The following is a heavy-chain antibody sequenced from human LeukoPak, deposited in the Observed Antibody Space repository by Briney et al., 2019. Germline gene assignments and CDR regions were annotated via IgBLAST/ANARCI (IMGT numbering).Heavy chain of an antibody. CDR3: ARSDYGVTQSYDY. J-gene: IGHJ4*02. V-gene: IGHV1-2*02. Sequence: ASVKVSCKASGYTFTGYYMHWVRQAPGQGLEWMGWINPNSGGTNYAQKFQGRVTMTRDTSTSTVYMELRSLRSEDTAVYYCARSDYGVTQSYDYWGQGTLVTVSS. CDR2: INPNSGGT. D-gene: IGHD4-17*01. CDR1: GYTFTGYY.